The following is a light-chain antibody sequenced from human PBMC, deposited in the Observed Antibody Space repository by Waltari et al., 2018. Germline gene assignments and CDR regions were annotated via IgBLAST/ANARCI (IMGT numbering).Light chain of an antibody. CDR1: SPRRFY. Sequence: SSELTQDPAVSVALGPTVRITCPGASPRRFYASWYQQRPGQAPILVLYGQNNRPSGIPDRFSGSTSGNTASLTITRAQAEDEGDYFCHSRDTTSTRLFGGGTRVTV. CDR3: HSRDTTSTRL. V-gene: IGLV3-19*01. CDR2: GQN. J-gene: IGLJ2*01.